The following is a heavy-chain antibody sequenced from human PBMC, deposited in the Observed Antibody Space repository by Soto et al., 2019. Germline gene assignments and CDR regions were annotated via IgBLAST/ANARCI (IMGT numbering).Heavy chain of an antibody. CDR3: ARDTGRNWNYADYYYGMDV. V-gene: IGHV3-30-3*01. CDR1: GFTFSSYA. D-gene: IGHD1-7*01. Sequence: GGSLRLSCAASGFTFSSYAMHWVRQAPGKGLEWVAVISYDGSNKYYADSVKGRFTISRDNSKNTPYLQMNSLRAEDTAVYYCARDTGRNWNYADYYYGMDVWGQGTTVTVSS. CDR2: ISYDGSNK. J-gene: IGHJ6*02.